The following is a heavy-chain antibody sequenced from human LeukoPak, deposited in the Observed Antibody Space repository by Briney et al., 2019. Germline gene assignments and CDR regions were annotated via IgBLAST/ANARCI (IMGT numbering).Heavy chain of an antibody. Sequence: GESLKISCKGSGYSINNYWIGWVRQMPGKGLEWMGIIYPADSDIRYSPSFQGQVTISADKSISTAYLQWSSLKASDTVMYYCARQGYCSGGSRYTWFDPWGQGTLVTVSS. CDR1: GYSINNYW. CDR2: IYPADSDI. CDR3: ARQGYCSGGSRYTWFDP. V-gene: IGHV5-51*01. D-gene: IGHD2-15*01. J-gene: IGHJ5*02.